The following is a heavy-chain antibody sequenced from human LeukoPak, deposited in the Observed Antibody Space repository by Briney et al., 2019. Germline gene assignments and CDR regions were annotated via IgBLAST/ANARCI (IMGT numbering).Heavy chain of an antibody. Sequence: SETLPLTCTVSGDSISSSYWSWIRQPPGKGLEWIGYIYYTGSSYYNPSLKSRATTSIDMSKNQFSLKLSSVTAADTAVYYCAGYGSGSYYKAFDFWGQGILVTVSS. CDR3: AGYGSGSYYKAFDF. CDR2: IYYTGSS. D-gene: IGHD3-10*01. V-gene: IGHV4-59*01. J-gene: IGHJ4*02. CDR1: GDSISSSY.